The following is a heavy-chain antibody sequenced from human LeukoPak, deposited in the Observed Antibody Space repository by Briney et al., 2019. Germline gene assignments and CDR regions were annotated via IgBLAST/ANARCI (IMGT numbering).Heavy chain of an antibody. CDR2: IIPIFGTA. V-gene: IGHV1-69*05. J-gene: IGHJ3*02. D-gene: IGHD2-15*01. CDR3: ARDRMGAATPDAFDI. CDR1: GGTFSSYA. Sequence: GASVKVSCKASGGTFSSYAISWVRQAPGQGLEWMGRIIPIFGTANYAQKFQGRGTITTDESTSTAYMELSSLRSEDTAVYYCARDRMGAATPDAFDIWGQGTMVTVSS.